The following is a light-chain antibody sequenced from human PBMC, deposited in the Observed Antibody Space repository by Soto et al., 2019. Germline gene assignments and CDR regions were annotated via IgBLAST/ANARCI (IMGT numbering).Light chain of an antibody. V-gene: IGLV2-14*03. Sequence: QSALTQPASVSGSPGQSVTISCTGTSSDVGGYNYVSWYQHHPGKAPKLMIFDVSNRPSGVSNRFSGSKSCNTASLTISGRLPEDDADYYCSSYTTSNTRQIVFGTGTKLTVL. J-gene: IGLJ1*01. CDR3: SSYTTSNTRQIV. CDR2: DVS. CDR1: SSDVGGYNY.